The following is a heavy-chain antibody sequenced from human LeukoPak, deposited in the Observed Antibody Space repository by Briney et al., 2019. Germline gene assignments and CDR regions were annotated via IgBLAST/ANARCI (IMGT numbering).Heavy chain of an antibody. J-gene: IGHJ3*02. CDR3: TKYMATIRGAFDI. Sequence: TSETLTLTWTVGDGFITRYYWSWLRQPRGKGLEWIGYISYNGSTNYNPSLKSRVTILVDTSKNQFSLKLSSVTAADTAVYYCTKYMATIRGAFDIWGQGTMVTVSS. CDR1: DGFITRYY. CDR2: ISYNGST. D-gene: IGHD5-24*01. V-gene: IGHV4-59*13.